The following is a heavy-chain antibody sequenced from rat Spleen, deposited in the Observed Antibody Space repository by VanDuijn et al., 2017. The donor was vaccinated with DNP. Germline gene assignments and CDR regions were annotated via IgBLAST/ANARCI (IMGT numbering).Heavy chain of an antibody. CDR1: GFSFRNYY. CDR2: ISTGGGNI. J-gene: IGHJ3*01. D-gene: IGHD4-6*01. CDR3: ARPWDLGFAY. V-gene: IGHV5-25*01. Sequence: EVQLVESGGGLVQPGRSMKLSCAASGFSFRNYYMAWVRQAPTKGLEWVAAISTGGGNIYYRDSVKGRFTISRDNAKSTLYLQMNTLRSEDMATYYCARPWDLGFAYWGQGTLVTVSS.